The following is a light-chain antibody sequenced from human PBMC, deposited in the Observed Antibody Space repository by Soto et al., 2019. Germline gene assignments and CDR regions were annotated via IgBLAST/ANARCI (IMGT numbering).Light chain of an antibody. J-gene: IGKJ5*01. Sequence: DIVLTQSPATLSLAPGESATLSCRASRSVSSYLAWYQQKSGQSPRLLIYDVSIRATGVPARFSATGSETDFTLTISGLQSGDSAVYFCQQYNNWPFSFGQGTRLETK. CDR3: QQYNNWPFS. CDR2: DVS. CDR1: RSVSSY. V-gene: IGKV3-15*01.